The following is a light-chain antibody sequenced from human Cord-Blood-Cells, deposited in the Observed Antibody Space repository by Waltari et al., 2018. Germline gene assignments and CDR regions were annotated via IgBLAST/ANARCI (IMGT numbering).Light chain of an antibody. Sequence: QSVLTQPPSASGTHGQRVTISCSGRSSNIGRTTVNWYQQLPGTAPKLLIYSNNQRPSGVPDRFSGSKSDTSASLAISGLQAEDEADYHCAACDDSLNGWVFCGGTKLTVL. J-gene: IGLJ3*02. CDR1: SSNIGRTT. V-gene: IGLV1-44*01. CDR2: SNN. CDR3: AACDDSLNGWV.